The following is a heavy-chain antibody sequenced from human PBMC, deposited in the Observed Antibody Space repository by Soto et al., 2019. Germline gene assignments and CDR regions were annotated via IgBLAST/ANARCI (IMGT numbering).Heavy chain of an antibody. J-gene: IGHJ4*02. CDR3: XXXXXXXXXPSYFDY. CDR2: IFPVVGIV. CDR1: GGTFSSYT. Sequence: QVQQVQSGAEVKKPGSSVKVSCKASGGTFSSYTISWVRQAPGQGLEWMGRIFPVVGIVNYAQKFQGRVTITADKSTNTAYXXLXXXXXXXXAXXXXXXXXXXXXXPSYFDYWGQGTLVTVSS. V-gene: IGHV1-69*02.